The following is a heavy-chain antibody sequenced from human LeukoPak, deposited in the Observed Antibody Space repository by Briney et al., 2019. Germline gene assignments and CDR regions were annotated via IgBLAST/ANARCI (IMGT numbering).Heavy chain of an antibody. CDR3: AKDKAPLYSGYDWDLDF. V-gene: IGHV3-9*01. CDR2: ISRNSGSI. J-gene: IGHJ4*02. D-gene: IGHD5-12*01. Sequence: GGSLRLSCAASGFTFHQYAIHWVRQVPGKGLEWVSGISRNSGSIGYADSVKGRFTISRDSAKNSVYLQMNSLRPEDTALYYCAKDKAPLYSGYDWDLDFWGQGTLVTVSS. CDR1: GFTFHQYA.